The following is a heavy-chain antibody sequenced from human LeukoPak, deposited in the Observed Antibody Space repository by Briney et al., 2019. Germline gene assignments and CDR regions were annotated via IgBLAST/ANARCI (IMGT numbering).Heavy chain of an antibody. V-gene: IGHV1-69*04. D-gene: IGHD4-17*01. J-gene: IGHJ4*02. Sequence: ASVKVSCKASGGTFSSYAISWVRQAPGQGLEWMGRIIPILGIANYAQKFQGRVTITADKSTSTAYMELSSLRSEDTAVYYCARAPTGEARFDYWGQGTLVTVSS. CDR3: ARAPTGEARFDY. CDR1: GGTFSSYA. CDR2: IIPILGIA.